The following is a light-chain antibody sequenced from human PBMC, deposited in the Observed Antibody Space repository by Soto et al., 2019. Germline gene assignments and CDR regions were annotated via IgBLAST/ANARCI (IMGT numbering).Light chain of an antibody. V-gene: IGLV2-14*01. J-gene: IGLJ1*01. CDR1: SSDVGGYNY. CDR3: SSYTSSSTLESCV. CDR2: DVS. Sequence: QSALTQPASVSGSPGQSITISCTGTSSDVGGYNYVSWYQQHPGKAPKLMIYDVSNRPSGVSNRFSGSKSGNTASLTISGLQAEDEADYYCSSYTSSSTLESCVFGTGTKVTVL.